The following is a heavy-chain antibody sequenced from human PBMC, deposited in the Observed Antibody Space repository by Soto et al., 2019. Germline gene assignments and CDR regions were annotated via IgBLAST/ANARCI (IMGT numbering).Heavy chain of an antibody. D-gene: IGHD3-16*01. CDR2: IYYSGST. CDR1: GGSISSGGYY. CDR3: ARDHGAYAEYFQH. Sequence: QVQLQESGPGLVKPSQTLSLTCTVSGGSISSGGYYWSWIRQHPGKGLEWIGYIYYSGSTYYNPSLKSRVTIAVDTSKNQFSLKLSSVTAADTAVYYCARDHGAYAEYFQHWGQGTLVTVSS. J-gene: IGHJ1*01. V-gene: IGHV4-31*03.